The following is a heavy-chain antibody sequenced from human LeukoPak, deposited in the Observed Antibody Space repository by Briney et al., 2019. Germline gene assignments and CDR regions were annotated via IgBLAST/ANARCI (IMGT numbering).Heavy chain of an antibody. J-gene: IGHJ4*02. CDR1: GFTFSDYY. CDR3: ARDVIDQYYDFWSGYLS. V-gene: IGHV3-11*01. Sequence: GGSLRLSCAASGFTFSDYYMSWIRQAPGRVLEWVSFISSSGSTIYYADSVKGRFTISRDNTKNSLYLQMNSLRAEDTAVYYCARDVIDQYYDFWSGYLSWGQGSLVTVSS. CDR2: ISSSGSTI. D-gene: IGHD3-3*01.